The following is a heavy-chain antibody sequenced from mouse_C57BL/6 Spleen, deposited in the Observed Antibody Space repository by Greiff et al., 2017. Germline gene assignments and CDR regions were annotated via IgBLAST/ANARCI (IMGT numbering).Heavy chain of an antibody. CDR3: ARKRYYYGSSYWAMDY. Sequence: VQLQQPGAELVMPGASVKLSCKASGYTFTSSWMHWVKQRPGQGLEWIGEIDPSDSYTNYNQKFKGKSTLTVDKSSSTAYMQLSSLTSEDSAVYYCARKRYYYGSSYWAMDYWGQGTSVTVSS. V-gene: IGHV1-69*01. CDR2: IDPSDSYT. J-gene: IGHJ4*01. D-gene: IGHD1-1*01. CDR1: GYTFTSSW.